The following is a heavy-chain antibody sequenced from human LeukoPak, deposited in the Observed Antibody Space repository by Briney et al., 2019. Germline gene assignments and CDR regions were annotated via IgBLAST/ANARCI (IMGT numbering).Heavy chain of an antibody. CDR2: IYHTGST. D-gene: IGHD3-10*01. CDR1: GYSISSGYY. Sequence: PSETLSLTCSVSGYSISSGYYWGWIRQPPGKGLEWIGSIYHTGSTYYNPSLKNRVTISVDTCKNHFSLKLSSVTAADTDMYSCARGIGGSEYIDVWGKGTTVTVSS. J-gene: IGHJ6*03. V-gene: IGHV4-38-2*02. CDR3: ARGIGGSEYIDV.